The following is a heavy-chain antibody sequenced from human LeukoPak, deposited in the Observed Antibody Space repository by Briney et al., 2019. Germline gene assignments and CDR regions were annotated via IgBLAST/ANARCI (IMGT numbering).Heavy chain of an antibody. Sequence: YXMTWVRQAPGKGLEWVSTIIGSGGNTFYADSVKGRFTISRDNSKNTLYLQMNSLRAEDTAVYYCARDYHYDSSAGTFDYWGQGTLVTVSS. CDR1: YX. J-gene: IGHJ4*02. CDR3: ARDYHYDSSAGTFDY. V-gene: IGHV3-23*01. CDR2: IIGSGGNT. D-gene: IGHD3-3*01.